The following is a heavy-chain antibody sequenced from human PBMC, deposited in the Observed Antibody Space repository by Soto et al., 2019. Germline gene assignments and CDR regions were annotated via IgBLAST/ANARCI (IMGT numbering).Heavy chain of an antibody. CDR2: INTGNGTT. CDR1: GYIFTDYP. V-gene: IGHV1-3*04. CDR3: ASNAFDY. J-gene: IGHJ4*02. Sequence: GASVKVSCKTSGYIFTDYPIHWVRQAPGRGLEWVAWINTGNGTTRYSPRLQGRVSLTTDTSASTAYMQLTGLRFEDTAVYYCASNAFDYWGQGTMVTVSS.